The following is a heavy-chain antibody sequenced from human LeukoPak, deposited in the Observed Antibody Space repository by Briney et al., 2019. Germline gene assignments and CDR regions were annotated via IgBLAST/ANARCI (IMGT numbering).Heavy chain of an antibody. V-gene: IGHV3-7*04. CDR3: ARDGSGSDFSLDY. J-gene: IGHJ4*02. CDR2: IRHDGSDV. D-gene: IGHD3-10*01. CDR1: GFTFSGSA. Sequence: GGSLRLSCAVSGFTFSGSAMHWVRQASGKGLEWVADIRHDGSDVYNVDSVRGRFTISRDNAKNSLFLQMNSLKDEDTAVYYCARDGSGSDFSLDYWGQGTLVTVSS.